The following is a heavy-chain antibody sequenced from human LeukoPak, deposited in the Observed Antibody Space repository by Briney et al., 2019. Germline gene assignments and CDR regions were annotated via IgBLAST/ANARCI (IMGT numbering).Heavy chain of an antibody. Sequence: GGSLRLSCAASGFSFSSYEMNWVRQAPGKGLEWVSYISSSGSIMYSADSVKGRFTISRDNAKNSLYLQMNSLRAEDTAVYYCARDHSMNYGNWFDPWGQGTLVTVSS. J-gene: IGHJ5*02. CDR1: GFSFSSYE. CDR2: ISSSGSIM. CDR3: ARDHSMNYGNWFDP. V-gene: IGHV3-48*03. D-gene: IGHD2/OR15-2a*01.